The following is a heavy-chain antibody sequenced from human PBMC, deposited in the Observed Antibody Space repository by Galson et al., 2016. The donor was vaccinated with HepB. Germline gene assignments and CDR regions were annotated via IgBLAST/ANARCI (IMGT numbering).Heavy chain of an antibody. Sequence: QSGAEVKKPGESLKISCTASGYSFNNHWLGWVRQLPGKGLEWMGIIYPDDSDAGYNPSFQGQVTISADKSINTAYLQWSSLKASDTAMYYCARQNNAFGGLMADDYYHSMDAWGQGTTVTVSS. D-gene: IGHD3-16*01. CDR3: ARQNNAFGGLMADDYYHSMDA. CDR2: IYPDDSDA. V-gene: IGHV5-51*01. J-gene: IGHJ6*02. CDR1: GYSFNNHW.